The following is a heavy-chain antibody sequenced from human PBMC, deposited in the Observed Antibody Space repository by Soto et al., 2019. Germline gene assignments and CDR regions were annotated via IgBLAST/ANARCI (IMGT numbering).Heavy chain of an antibody. J-gene: IGHJ4*02. Sequence: EVQLVESGGDMVQPGRSLKLSCVGSGYSFEDYSMHWVRQAPGKGLEWVSGISWNGNFTGYADSVKGRFTISRDNAKNSLFLQMRSLSLEYTALYYCVGGSWFDGGQGTLVTVSS. CDR1: GYSFEDYS. CDR3: VGGSWFD. V-gene: IGHV3-9*01. D-gene: IGHD2-15*01. CDR2: ISWNGNFT.